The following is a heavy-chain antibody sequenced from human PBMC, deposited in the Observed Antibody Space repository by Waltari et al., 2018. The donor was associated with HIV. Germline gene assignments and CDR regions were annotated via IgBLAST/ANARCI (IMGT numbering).Heavy chain of an antibody. Sequence: EVQLVQSGGGLIKPGGPLSLACAAFGLSVTNYWMHWVRQSPGKGLVWVSRINIDGRTIDYADSVKGRFTISRDSAKNTLSLQMNSLREEDTAVYYCSRDTFGEYDFWGQGALVTVSS. CDR3: SRDTFGEYDF. J-gene: IGHJ4*02. V-gene: IGHV3-74*01. CDR1: GLSVTNYW. D-gene: IGHD3-3*01. CDR2: INIDGRTI.